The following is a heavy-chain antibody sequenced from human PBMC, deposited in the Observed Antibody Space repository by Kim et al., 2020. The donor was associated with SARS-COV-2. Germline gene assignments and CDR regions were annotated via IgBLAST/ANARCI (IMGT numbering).Heavy chain of an antibody. V-gene: IGHV4-34*01. D-gene: IGHD3-22*01. CDR3: ARGVARSQDMIVVVITSYYFDY. CDR1: GGSFSGYY. Sequence: SETLSLTCAVYGGSFSGYYWSWIRQPPGKGLEWIGEINHSGSTNYNPSLKSRVTISVDTSKNQFSLKLSSVTAADTAVYYCARGVARSQDMIVVVITSYYFDYWGQGTLVTVSS. J-gene: IGHJ4*02. CDR2: INHSGST.